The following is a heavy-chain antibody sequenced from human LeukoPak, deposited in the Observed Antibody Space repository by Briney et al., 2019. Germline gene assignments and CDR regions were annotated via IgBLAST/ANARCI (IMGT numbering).Heavy chain of an antibody. CDR2: INHSGST. CDR1: GGSFSGYY. V-gene: IGHV4-34*01. CDR3: ARFNRRGAFDI. D-gene: IGHD1-14*01. Sequence: PSETLSLTCAVYGGSFSGYYWSWIRQPPGKGLEWIGEINHSGSTNYNPSLKSRVTISVDTSENQFSLKLSSVTAADTAVYYCARFNRRGAFDIWGQGTMVTVSS. J-gene: IGHJ3*02.